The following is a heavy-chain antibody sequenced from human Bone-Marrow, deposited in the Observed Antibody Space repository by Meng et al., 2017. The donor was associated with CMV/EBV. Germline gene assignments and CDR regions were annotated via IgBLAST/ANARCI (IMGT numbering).Heavy chain of an antibody. CDR1: GLTFSDST. CDR2: IGRRAASYAT. Sequence: GESLKISCAASGLTFSDSTIHWVRQASGKGLEWVGRIGRRAASYATGYAESVKGRFSISREDSENTAQLQMDSLKTEDTAVYYCSTSDRTLRATDYGMDVWGQGTTVTFSS. CDR3: STSDRTLRATDYGMDV. D-gene: IGHD3-3*01. J-gene: IGHJ6*02. V-gene: IGHV3-73*01.